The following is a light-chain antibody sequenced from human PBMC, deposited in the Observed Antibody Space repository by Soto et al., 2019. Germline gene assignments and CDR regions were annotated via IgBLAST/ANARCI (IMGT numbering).Light chain of an antibody. V-gene: IGKV1-9*01. J-gene: IGKJ5*01. CDR2: AAS. CDR1: QGISSS. CDR3: QQLNSYPIT. Sequence: DIQLTQSPSFLSASVGDRVTITCRASQGISSSLAWYQQKPGKAPKLLIFAASTLQSGVPSRFSGSGSGTEFTLTISSLQPEDFATYYCQQLNSYPITFGQGTRLEIK.